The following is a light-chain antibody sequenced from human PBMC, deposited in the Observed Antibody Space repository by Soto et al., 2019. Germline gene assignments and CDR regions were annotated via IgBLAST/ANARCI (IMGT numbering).Light chain of an antibody. Sequence: DIQMTQSPSTLSASVGDRVTITCRASQSISSWLAWYQQKPGKAPKLLIYDASSLESGVPSRFSGSGSGTELTLTISSLQHDDFAAYYCQQYNSYSGTFGQGTKVEIK. CDR2: DAS. CDR1: QSISSW. J-gene: IGKJ1*01. V-gene: IGKV1-5*01. CDR3: QQYNSYSGT.